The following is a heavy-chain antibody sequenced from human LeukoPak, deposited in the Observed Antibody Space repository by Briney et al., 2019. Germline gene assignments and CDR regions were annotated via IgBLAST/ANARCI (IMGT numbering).Heavy chain of an antibody. Sequence: AGGSLRLSCAASGFAFSSYGMSWVRQAPGKGLEWVSAISGSGGSTYYADSVKGRFTISRDNSKNTLYLQMNSLRAEDTAVYYCAKDLAIFWPRFDYWGQGTLVTVSS. D-gene: IGHD3-9*01. CDR2: ISGSGGST. CDR3: AKDLAIFWPRFDY. CDR1: GFAFSSYG. V-gene: IGHV3-23*01. J-gene: IGHJ4*02.